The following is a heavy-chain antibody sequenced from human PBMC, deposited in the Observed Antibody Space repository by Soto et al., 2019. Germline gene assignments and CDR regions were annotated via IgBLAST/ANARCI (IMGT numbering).Heavy chain of an antibody. Sequence: SETLSLTCAVYGGSFSGYYWSWIRQPPGKGLEWIGEINHSGSTNYNPSLKSRVTISVDTSKNQFSLKLSSVTAADTAVYYCARGRRAAIFPNLRYYFDYWGQGTLVTVS. D-gene: IGHD2-2*01. CDR2: INHSGST. CDR1: GGSFSGYY. V-gene: IGHV4-34*01. J-gene: IGHJ4*02. CDR3: ARGRRAAIFPNLRYYFDY.